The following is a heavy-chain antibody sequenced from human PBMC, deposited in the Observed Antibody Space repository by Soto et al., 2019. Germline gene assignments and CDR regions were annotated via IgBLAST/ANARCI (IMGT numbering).Heavy chain of an antibody. J-gene: IGHJ4*02. CDR2: INHSGST. V-gene: IGHV4-34*01. Sequence: SQTLSVTCSFYYGSFSGYYWSLILQPPGKGLELIGEINHSGSTNYNPSLKSRVTISVDTSKNQFSLKLSSVTAADTAVYYCARTKGAAAGTSFEYWGQGTLVTVSS. D-gene: IGHD6-13*01. CDR1: YGSFSGYY. CDR3: ARTKGAAAGTSFEY.